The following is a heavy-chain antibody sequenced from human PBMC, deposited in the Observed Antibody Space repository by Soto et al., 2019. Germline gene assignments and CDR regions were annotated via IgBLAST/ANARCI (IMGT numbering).Heavy chain of an antibody. CDR3: ARLLRITIFGVVEDAFDI. D-gene: IGHD3-3*01. CDR2: IDPSDSYT. CDR1: GYSFTSYW. J-gene: IGHJ3*02. Sequence: GETLKISCKGSGYSFTSYWISCVRQMPGKGLEWMGRIDPSDSYTNYSPSFQGHVTISADKSISTAYLRWSSLKASDTAMYYCARLLRITIFGVVEDAFDIWGQGTMVTVSS. V-gene: IGHV5-10-1*01.